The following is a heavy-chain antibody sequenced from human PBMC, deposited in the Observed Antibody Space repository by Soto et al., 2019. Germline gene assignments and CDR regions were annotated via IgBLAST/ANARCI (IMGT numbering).Heavy chain of an antibody. V-gene: IGHV2-5*01. CDR3: AHGSGSVLDY. CDR2: IYWNDNK. CDR1: GFSLTTRAVG. D-gene: IGHD5-12*01. Sequence: QITLKESGPTLVKPTQTLTLTCTFSGFSLTTRAVGVGWVRQPPGKALEWLAFIYWNDNKYYSPSLRSRPTITKDTSRDQVVLTLTNMDPADTGTYYCAHGSGSVLDYWGQGILVTVSS. J-gene: IGHJ4*02.